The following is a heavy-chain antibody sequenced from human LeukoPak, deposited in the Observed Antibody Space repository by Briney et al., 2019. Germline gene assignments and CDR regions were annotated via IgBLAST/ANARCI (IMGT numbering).Heavy chain of an antibody. D-gene: IGHD5-24*01. CDR1: SGSISTSNYY. CDR3: ARDRWMAH. V-gene: IGHV4-39*07. Sequence: SETLSLTCTVSSGSISTSNYYWGWVRQPPGKALEWIGNIFYSGSTYYSPSLKSRVTISLDTSRNQLSLKLNSVTAADTAVYYCARDRWMAHWGQGTLVTASS. CDR2: IFYSGST. J-gene: IGHJ4*02.